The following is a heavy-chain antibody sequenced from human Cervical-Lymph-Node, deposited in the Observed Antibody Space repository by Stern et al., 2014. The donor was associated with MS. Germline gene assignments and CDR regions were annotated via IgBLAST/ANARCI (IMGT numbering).Heavy chain of an antibody. J-gene: IGHJ3*01. V-gene: IGHV3-30*18. CDR1: GFIFSNHG. CDR3: AKNVDYAFDV. CDR2: ISFGGSKT. D-gene: IGHD3/OR15-3a*01. Sequence: AQLVEPGGGVVHPGRSLRLSCVGSGFIFSNHGMHWVRQAPGKGLQLVAVISFGGSKTFYADSVKGRFILSRDNSKNTLYLQMNSLRSEDTAIYYCAKNVDYAFDVWGQGTMVTVSP.